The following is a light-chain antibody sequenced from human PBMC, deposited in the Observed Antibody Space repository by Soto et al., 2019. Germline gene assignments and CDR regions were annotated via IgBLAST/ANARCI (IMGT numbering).Light chain of an antibody. J-gene: IGKJ4*01. CDR1: QSVSSSY. Sequence: EIVLTQSPGTLSLSPGERATLSCRASQSVSSSYLAWYQQKPGQAPRLLIYDASNRATGIPARFSGSGSGTDFTLTINSLEPEAVAVYYCQQRSYLFTFGGGPRWIS. CDR2: DAS. CDR3: QQRSYLFT. V-gene: IGKV3-11*01.